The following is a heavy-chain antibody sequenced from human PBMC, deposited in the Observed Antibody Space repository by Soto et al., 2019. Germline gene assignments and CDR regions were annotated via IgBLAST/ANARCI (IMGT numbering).Heavy chain of an antibody. CDR2: ISSYNGDT. CDR3: ARGDSTGSPTGCFAP. V-gene: IGHV1-18*04. D-gene: IGHD6-19*01. Sequence: QVQLVQSGAEVKKPGASVQVSCKASGYTFTSYSLNWVRQAPGQGLEWVGWISSYNGDTKYAQKFQGRVTLTTETSTTTTYMALRSLTSADTAVYFCARGDSTGSPTGCFAPWGQGTLVTVSS. CDR1: GYTFTSYS. J-gene: IGHJ5*02.